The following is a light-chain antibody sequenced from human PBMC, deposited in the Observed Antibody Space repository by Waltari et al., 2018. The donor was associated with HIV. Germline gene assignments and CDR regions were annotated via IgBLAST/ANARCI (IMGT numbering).Light chain of an antibody. J-gene: IGLJ3*02. CDR2: RND. V-gene: IGLV1-47*01. CDR1: ISNLGGNF. CDR3: STWDNSLSHWV. Sequence: QSVVTQPPSASGTPGQNISISCSGDISNLGGNFVYWYQQRPGTAPRLLLYRNDQRPSGVPDRFSGSKSATSASLAISGRRSEDEADYHCSTWDNSLSHWVFGGGTKVTVL.